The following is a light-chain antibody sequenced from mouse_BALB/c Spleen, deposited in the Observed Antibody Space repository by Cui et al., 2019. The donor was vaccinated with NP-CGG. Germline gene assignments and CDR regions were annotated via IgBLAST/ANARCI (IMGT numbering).Light chain of an antibody. Sequence: AVVTQDSALITSPGETVTLTCRSSTGAVTTSNYANWVQEKPDHLFTGLIGGTKNRAPGVPARFSGSLIGDKAALTITGAQTEDEAIYFCALWYSNHWVFGGGTKLTVL. CDR1: TGAVTTSNY. CDR2: GTK. J-gene: IGLJ1*01. V-gene: IGLV1*01. CDR3: ALWYSNHWV.